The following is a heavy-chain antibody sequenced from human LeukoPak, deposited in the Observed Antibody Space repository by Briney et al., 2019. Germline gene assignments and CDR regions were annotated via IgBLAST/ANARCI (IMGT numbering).Heavy chain of an antibody. CDR2: IYTSGST. CDR1: GGSISNYY. V-gene: IGHV4-4*07. CDR3: ARSTLVGATTMYYFDY. Sequence: SETLSLTCTVSGGSISNYYWSWIRQPAGKGLEWIGRIYTSGSTNYNPSLKSRVTMSVDTSKNQFSLKLSSVTAADTAVYYCARSTLVGATTMYYFDYWGQGTLVTVSS. D-gene: IGHD1-26*01. J-gene: IGHJ4*02.